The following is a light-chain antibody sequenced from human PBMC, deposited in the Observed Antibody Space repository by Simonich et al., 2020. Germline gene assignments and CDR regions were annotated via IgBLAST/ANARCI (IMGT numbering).Light chain of an antibody. J-gene: IGLJ2*01. V-gene: IGLV2-23*01. CDR1: SSDVGSYNL. CDR3: CSYAGSSTSVV. CDR2: EGS. Sequence: QSAMTQPASVSGSPGQSITISCTGTSSDVGSYNLVSWYQQHPGKAPKLMIYEGSKLPSGVTNRFSGSKSGNTAYLTISGLQAEDEADYYCCSYAGSSTSVVFGGGTKLTVL.